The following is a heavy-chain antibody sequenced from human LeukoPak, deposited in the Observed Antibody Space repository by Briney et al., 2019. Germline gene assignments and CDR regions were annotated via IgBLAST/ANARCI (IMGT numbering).Heavy chain of an antibody. CDR1: GFTLCIYS. V-gene: IGHV3-48*02. CDR2: ISSSSSTM. J-gene: IGHJ4*02. Sequence: GGSLRLSCTGSGFTLCIYSMNWVRQAPGKGLEWVSYISSSSSTMYYADSVKGRFTISRDNAKNLLYVQMNSLRDEDTAVYYCARDGYSSTWVVGWGQGTLVTVSS. CDR3: ARDGYSSTWVVG. D-gene: IGHD2-2*01.